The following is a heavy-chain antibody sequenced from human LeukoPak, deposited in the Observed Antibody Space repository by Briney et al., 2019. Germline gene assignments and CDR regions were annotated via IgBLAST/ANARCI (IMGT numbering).Heavy chain of an antibody. J-gene: IGHJ4*02. V-gene: IGHV3-48*04. CDR3: ARVPARSYFDY. D-gene: IGHD6-25*01. Sequence: PGGSLRLSCAASGFTFSSYSMSWIRQAPGKGLEWVSYISSSGSTIHYADSVKGRFTISRDNAKNSLYLQMNSLRAEDTAVYYCARVPARSYFDYWGQGTLVTVSS. CDR1: GFTFSSYS. CDR2: ISSSGSTI.